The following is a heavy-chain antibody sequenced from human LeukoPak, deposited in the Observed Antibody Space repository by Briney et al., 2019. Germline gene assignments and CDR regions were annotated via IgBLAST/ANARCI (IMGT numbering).Heavy chain of an antibody. Sequence: SETLSLTCTVSGYSISSGYYWGWIRQPPGKGLEWIGSIYHSGSTYYNPSLKSRVTISVDTSKNQFSLKLSSVTAADTAVYYCARAIVVVVAAISAFDIWGQGTMVTVSS. V-gene: IGHV4-38-2*02. D-gene: IGHD2-15*01. CDR1: GYSISSGYY. J-gene: IGHJ3*02. CDR3: ARAIVVVVAAISAFDI. CDR2: IYHSGST.